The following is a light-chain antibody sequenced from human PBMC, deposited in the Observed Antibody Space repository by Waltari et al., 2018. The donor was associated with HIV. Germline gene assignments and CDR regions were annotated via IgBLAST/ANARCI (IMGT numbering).Light chain of an antibody. CDR1: QSINSGY. J-gene: IGKJ2*02. CDR3: QQYGNSPPCT. V-gene: IGKV3-20*01. Sequence: EIVLAQSPGTLSLSPGERAILSCRASQSINSGYLAWYQRKPGQAPRLLIFDTSRRASGIPDRFSGSGSGTDFTLTISSLEPEDCAVYYCQQYGNSPPCTFGQGTKLEIK. CDR2: DTS.